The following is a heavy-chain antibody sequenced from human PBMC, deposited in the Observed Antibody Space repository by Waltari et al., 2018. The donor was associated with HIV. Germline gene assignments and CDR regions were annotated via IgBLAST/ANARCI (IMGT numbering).Heavy chain of an antibody. D-gene: IGHD3-10*01. CDR2: IYHSGST. CDR3: ARGPMVRGVIIPDYFDY. V-gene: IGHV4-38-2*02. Sequence: QVQLQESGPGLVKPSETLSLTCTVSGYSISSGYFWGWIRQPPGKGLEWIGSIYHSGSTYYNPSLKSRVTISVDTSKNQFSLKLSSVTAADTAVYYCARGPMVRGVIIPDYFDYWGQGTLVTVSS. J-gene: IGHJ4*02. CDR1: GYSISSGYF.